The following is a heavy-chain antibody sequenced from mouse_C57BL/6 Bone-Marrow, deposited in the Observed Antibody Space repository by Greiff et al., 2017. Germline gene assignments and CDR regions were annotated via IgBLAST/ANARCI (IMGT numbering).Heavy chain of an antibody. V-gene: IGHV1-39*01. CDR2: INPNYGTT. J-gene: IGHJ4*01. CDR3: ASYYGYSYAMDY. Sequence: VQLKQSGPELVKPGASVKISCKASGYSFTDYNMNWVKQSNGKSLEWIGVINPNYGTTSYNQKFKGKATLTVDPSSSTAYMQLNSLTSEDSAVYYCASYYGYSYAMDYWGQGTSVTVSA. D-gene: IGHD2-9*01. CDR1: GYSFTDYN.